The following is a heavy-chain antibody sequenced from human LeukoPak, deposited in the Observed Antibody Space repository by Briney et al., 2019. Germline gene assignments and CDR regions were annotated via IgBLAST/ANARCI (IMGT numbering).Heavy chain of an antibody. J-gene: IGHJ4*02. D-gene: IGHD1-1*01. Sequence: GGSLRLSCLASGLTFSDYYMGWVRQAPGKGLEWISYMSSRGYPTYYAESVKGRFTISRGNAKNTLYLQMHNLRTDDTAVYFCARVGIALTSPFDYWGLGTLVAVSS. CDR2: MSSRGYPT. V-gene: IGHV3-11*01. CDR1: GLTFSDYY. CDR3: ARVGIALTSPFDY.